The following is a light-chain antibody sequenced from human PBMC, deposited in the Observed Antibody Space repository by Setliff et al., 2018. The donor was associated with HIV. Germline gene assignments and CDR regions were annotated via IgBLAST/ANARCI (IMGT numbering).Light chain of an antibody. CDR2: EVS. CDR1: SSDVGGYNY. Sequence: QSALAQPPSASGSPGQSVTISCTGTSSDVGGYNYVSWYQQHPGKAPKLLIYEVSERPSGVPDRFSGSKSGNTASLTISGLQAEDEADYYCSSYTSSSVLYVFGTGTKVTVL. J-gene: IGLJ1*01. CDR3: SSYTSSSVLYV. V-gene: IGLV2-8*01.